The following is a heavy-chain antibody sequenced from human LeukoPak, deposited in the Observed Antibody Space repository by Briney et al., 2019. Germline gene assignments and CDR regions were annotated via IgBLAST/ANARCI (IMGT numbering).Heavy chain of an antibody. V-gene: IGHV3-15*01. Sequence: SGGSLRLSCAASGFTVSNAWMSWVRQAPGKGLEWVGRIKSKTDGGTTDYAAPVKGRFTISRDDSKNTLYLQMNSLKTEDTAVYYCTHPAYDSSGNFDYWGQGTLVTVSS. CDR3: THPAYDSSGNFDY. J-gene: IGHJ4*02. CDR2: IKSKTDGGTT. CDR1: GFTVSNAW. D-gene: IGHD3-22*01.